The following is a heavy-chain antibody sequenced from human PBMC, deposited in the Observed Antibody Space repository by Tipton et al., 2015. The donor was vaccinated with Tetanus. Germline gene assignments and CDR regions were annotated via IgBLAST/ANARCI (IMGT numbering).Heavy chain of an antibody. CDR1: GGSTHDFY. CDR3: ARANYDFSKKGPFDS. V-gene: IGHV4-4*07. J-gene: IGHJ4*02. Sequence: LRLSCTVSGGSTHDFYWSWIRQSAGKGLEWIGRIYGGGSTNYNPSLKSRVTMSMDTSKKQFSLKLTSVTAADTAVYYCARANYDFSKKGPFDSWGQGSLVIVSS. D-gene: IGHD3-3*01. CDR2: IYGGGST.